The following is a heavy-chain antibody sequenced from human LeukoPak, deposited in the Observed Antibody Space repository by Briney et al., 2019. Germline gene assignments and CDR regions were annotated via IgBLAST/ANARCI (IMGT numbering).Heavy chain of an antibody. CDR1: GYTLTELS. CDR2: FDPEDGET. V-gene: IGHV1-24*01. D-gene: IGHD5-24*01. J-gene: IGHJ3*02. CDR3: ARDTVEMATIGGIRFFDI. Sequence: ASVKVSCKVSGYTLTELSMHWVRQAPGKGLEWMGGFDPEDGETIYAQKFQGRVTMTEDTSTDTAYMELSSLRSEDTAVYYCARDTVEMATIGGIRFFDIWGQGTMVTVSS.